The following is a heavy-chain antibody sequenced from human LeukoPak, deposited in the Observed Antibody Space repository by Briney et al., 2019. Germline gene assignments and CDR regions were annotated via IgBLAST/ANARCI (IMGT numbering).Heavy chain of an antibody. CDR3: TRDAGTAGAERLDY. V-gene: IGHV3-74*01. CDR2: INTDGRST. CDR1: GFTFSNYY. Sequence: PGGSLRLSCAASGFTFSNYYMHWVRRAPGKGLVWVSRINTDGRSTDYADSVKGRFTISRDNAKNTLYLQMNSLRAEDTAVHYCTRDAGTAGAERLDYWGQGTLVTVSS. D-gene: IGHD2-21*02. J-gene: IGHJ4*02.